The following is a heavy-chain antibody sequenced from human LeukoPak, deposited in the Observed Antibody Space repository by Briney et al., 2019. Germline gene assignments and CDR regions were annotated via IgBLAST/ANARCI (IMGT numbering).Heavy chain of an antibody. CDR1: GFTFSSYW. Sequence: GGSLRLSCAASGFTFSSYWMSWVRQAPGKGLEWVANIKQDGSEKYYVDSVKGRFTISRDNAKNSLYLQMNSLRAEDTAVYYCARVTHVRGVIIFDYWGQGTLVTVSS. J-gene: IGHJ4*02. CDR3: ARVTHVRGVIIFDY. D-gene: IGHD3-10*01. V-gene: IGHV3-7*01. CDR2: IKQDGSEK.